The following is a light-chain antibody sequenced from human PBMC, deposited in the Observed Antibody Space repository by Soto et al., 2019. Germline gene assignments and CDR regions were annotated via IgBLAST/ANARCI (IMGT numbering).Light chain of an antibody. CDR1: QGISSD. J-gene: IGKJ1*01. CDR2: AAS. Sequence: DIQMTQSPSFLSASVGDRVTITCRASQGISSDLAWYQQNPGKAPKLLIYAASTLQNGVPSTFSGSGSGTEFTLTISSLQPEDFATYYCQHYNSYSEAFGQGTKVDIK. V-gene: IGKV1-9*01. CDR3: QHYNSYSEA.